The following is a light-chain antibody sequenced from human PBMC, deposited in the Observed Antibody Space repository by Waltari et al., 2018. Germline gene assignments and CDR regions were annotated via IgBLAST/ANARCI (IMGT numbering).Light chain of an antibody. CDR1: QSLVYSAGKTY. CDR2: YVS. CDR3: MQGTHKPRT. J-gene: IGKJ1*01. Sequence: DAVITQSPLSLPVPLGQPTPIPCRTSQSLVYSAGKTYLKWVHQRPGQSPRRLISYVSNRDAGVPDRVSGSGSGTDFTLKISRVEAEDVGIYYCMQGTHKPRTFGQGTKVEIK. V-gene: IGKV2-30*01.